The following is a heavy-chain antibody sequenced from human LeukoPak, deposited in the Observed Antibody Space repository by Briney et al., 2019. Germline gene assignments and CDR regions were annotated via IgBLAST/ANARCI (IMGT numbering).Heavy chain of an antibody. CDR1: GGSISSYY. CDR2: IYYSGTT. Sequence: PSETLSLTCTVSGGSISSYYWNWIRQPPGKGLEWIGYIYYSGTTNYNPSLKSRVTISVDTSKNQLSLKLTSVTAADTAVYYCAKSPYDFWSGEFDPWGQGTLVTVSS. D-gene: IGHD3-3*01. CDR3: AKSPYDFWSGEFDP. V-gene: IGHV4-59*08. J-gene: IGHJ5*02.